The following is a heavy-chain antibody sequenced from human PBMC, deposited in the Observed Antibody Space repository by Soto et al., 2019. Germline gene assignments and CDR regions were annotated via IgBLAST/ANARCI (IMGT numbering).Heavy chain of an antibody. Sequence: SETLSRTCAVYGGSFSGYYWSWIRQPPVKGLEWIGEINHSGSTNYNPSLKSRVTISVDTSKNQFSLKLSSVTAADTAVYYCARGPRRHYEFWSATGPWGQGTLVTVAS. J-gene: IGHJ5*02. D-gene: IGHD3-3*01. CDR1: GGSFSGYY. CDR2: INHSGST. CDR3: ARGPRRHYEFWSATGP. V-gene: IGHV4-34*01.